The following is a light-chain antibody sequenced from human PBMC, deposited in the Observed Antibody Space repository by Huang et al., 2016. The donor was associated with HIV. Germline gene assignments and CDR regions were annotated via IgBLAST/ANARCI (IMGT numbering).Light chain of an antibody. J-gene: IGKJ3*01. V-gene: IGKV4-1*01. CDR3: QQYYTTPGT. Sequence: DIVLTQSPDSLAVSLGERATINCSSSRSIFYNSNNKNYLAWHQQKPGQSPKLLIYWASTRESGVPDRFSGSGSETDFTLTISSLQAEDVAVYFCQQYYTTPGTFGPGTTVHIK. CDR2: WAS. CDR1: RSIFYNSNNKNY.